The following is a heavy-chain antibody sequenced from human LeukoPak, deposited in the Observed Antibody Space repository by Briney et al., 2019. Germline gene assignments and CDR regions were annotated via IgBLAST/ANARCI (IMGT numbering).Heavy chain of an antibody. J-gene: IGHJ4*02. CDR2: INHSGST. CDR3: ARGRYVVGATSFDY. V-gene: IGHV4-34*01. D-gene: IGHD1-26*01. Sequence: SETLSLTCAVYGGSFSGYYWSWTRQPPGKGLEWIGEINHSGSTNYNPSLKSRVTISVDTSKNQFSLKLSSVTAADTAVYYCARGRYVVGATSFDYWGQGTLVTVSS. CDR1: GGSFSGYY.